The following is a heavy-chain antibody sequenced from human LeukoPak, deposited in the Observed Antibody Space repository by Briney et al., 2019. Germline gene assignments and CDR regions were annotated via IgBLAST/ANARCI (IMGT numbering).Heavy chain of an antibody. V-gene: IGHV3-64*01. CDR1: GFTFSSFA. Sequence: PGGPLRLSCAASGFTFSSFALHWVRQAPGKGLEYVSAICSNGRNTYYANSVKGRFTTSRDNSTNTLYLQMGSLRAEDMAAYYCAREDPGSGSYPLDYWGQGTLVTVSS. D-gene: IGHD3-10*01. CDR3: AREDPGSGSYPLDY. J-gene: IGHJ4*02. CDR2: ICSNGRNT.